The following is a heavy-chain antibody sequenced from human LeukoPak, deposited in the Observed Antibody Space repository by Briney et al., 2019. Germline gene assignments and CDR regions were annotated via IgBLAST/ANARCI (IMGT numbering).Heavy chain of an antibody. J-gene: IGHJ4*02. CDR1: GFTFSGYG. CDR2: ISYDGSNK. CDR3: VGFRATAGLY. V-gene: IGHV3-30*03. D-gene: IGHD6-13*01. Sequence: GGSLRLSCVASGFTFSGYGMHWVRRAPGEGLEWVAVISYDGSNKYYADSVKGRFTISRDNSRNTLYLQMSSLRADDTAVYYCVGFRATAGLYWGQGTLVTVSS.